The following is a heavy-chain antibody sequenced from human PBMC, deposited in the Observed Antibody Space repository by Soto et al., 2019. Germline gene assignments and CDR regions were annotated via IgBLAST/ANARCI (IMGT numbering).Heavy chain of an antibody. CDR1: GFSLSTSGVG. V-gene: IGHV2-5*02. J-gene: IGHJ4*02. Sequence: QITLKESGPTLVKPTQTITLTCTFSGFSLSTSGVGVGWIRQPPGKALEWLALIYWDDDKRYSPSLKSRLTLTKDTSKTQVVLTMTNMDPVDTATYYCAHSGGIVGATYFDYWGQGTLVTVSS. D-gene: IGHD1-26*01. CDR3: AHSGGIVGATYFDY. CDR2: IYWDDDK.